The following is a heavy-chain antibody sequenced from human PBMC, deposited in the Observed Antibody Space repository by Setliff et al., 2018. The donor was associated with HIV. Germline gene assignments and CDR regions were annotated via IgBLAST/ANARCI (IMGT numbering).Heavy chain of an antibody. V-gene: IGHV1-18*01. CDR1: GTNLLPYY. CDR3: ARVWEWNYDLGY. D-gene: IGHD1-7*01. Sequence: ASVKVSCKTSGTNLLPYYMHWVRQAPGQGLEWMGWISAYNGNTNYAQKLQGRVTMTRDTSTSTAYMELRSLRSDDTAVYYCARVWEWNYDLGYWGQGTLVTVSS. CDR2: ISAYNGNT. J-gene: IGHJ4*02.